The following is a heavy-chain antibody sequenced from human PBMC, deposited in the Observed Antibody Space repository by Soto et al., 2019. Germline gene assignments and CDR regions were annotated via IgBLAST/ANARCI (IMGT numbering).Heavy chain of an antibody. CDR2: ISYDGSNK. CDR1: RFTFSSYA. D-gene: IGHD3-22*01. Sequence: PGGSMKLSSAASRFTFSSYAMHWVRQAPGKGLEWVAVISYDGSNKYYADSVKGRFTISRDNSKNTLYLQMNSLRAEDTAVYYCARGLRIVVVISWFDPWGQGTLVTVSS. V-gene: IGHV3-30-3*01. J-gene: IGHJ5*02. CDR3: ARGLRIVVVISWFDP.